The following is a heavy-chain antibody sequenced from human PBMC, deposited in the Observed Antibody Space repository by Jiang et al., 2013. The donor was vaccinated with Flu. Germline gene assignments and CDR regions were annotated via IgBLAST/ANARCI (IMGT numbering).Heavy chain of an antibody. CDR2: ISGSGGST. Sequence: PGGSLRLSCAASGFTFSSYAMSWVRQAPGKGLEWVSAISGSGGSTYYADSVKGRFTISRDNSKNTLYLQMNSLRAEDTAVYYCAKDDPPWEYDTQWLDHFDYWGQGTLVTVSS. CDR3: AKDDPPWEYDTQWLDHFDY. CDR1: GFTFSSYA. D-gene: IGHD6-19*01. J-gene: IGHJ4*02. V-gene: IGHV3-23*01.